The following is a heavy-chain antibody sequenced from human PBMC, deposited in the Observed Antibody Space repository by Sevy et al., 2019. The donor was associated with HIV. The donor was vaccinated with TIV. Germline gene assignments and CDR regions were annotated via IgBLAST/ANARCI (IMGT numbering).Heavy chain of an antibody. J-gene: IGHJ6*02. CDR1: GFTFSSYA. V-gene: IGHV3-30*04. Sequence: GGSLRLSYAASGFTFSSYAMRWVRQAPGKGLEWVAVISYDGSNKYYADSVKGRFTISRDNSKNTLYLQMNSLRAEDTAVYYCAREGLRGRYGMDVWGQGTTVTVSS. CDR3: AREGLRGRYGMDV. D-gene: IGHD4-17*01. CDR2: ISYDGSNK.